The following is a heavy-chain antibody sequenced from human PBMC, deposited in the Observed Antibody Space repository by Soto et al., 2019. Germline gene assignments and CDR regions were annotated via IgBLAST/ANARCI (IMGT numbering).Heavy chain of an antibody. J-gene: IGHJ4*02. CDR1: GFTFSSYA. CDR2: ISGGGNDR. V-gene: IGHV3-23*01. D-gene: IGHD6-13*01. Sequence: GGSLRLSCAASGFTFSSYAMSWVRQAPGKGLEWVSAISGGGNDRFYADSVRGRFTISRDNSRNTLYLHMNSLRAEDTAVHYCARSLFIASTDTEPFDSWGQGTLVTVPS. CDR3: ARSLFIASTDTEPFDS.